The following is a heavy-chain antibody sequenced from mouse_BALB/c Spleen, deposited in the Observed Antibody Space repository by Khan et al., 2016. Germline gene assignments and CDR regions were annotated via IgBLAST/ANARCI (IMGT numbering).Heavy chain of an antibody. CDR2: INTYTGEP. V-gene: IGHV9-3-1*01. CDR1: GYTFTNYG. CDR3: ARDFGSSYGWFAY. Sequence: QIQLVQSRPELKKPGETVKISCKASGYTFTNYGMNWVKQAPGKGLKWMGWINTYTGEPTYADDFKGRFAFSLETSASTAYLQINNLKNEDTATYFCARDFGSSYGWFAYWGQGTLVTVSA. J-gene: IGHJ3*01. D-gene: IGHD1-1*01.